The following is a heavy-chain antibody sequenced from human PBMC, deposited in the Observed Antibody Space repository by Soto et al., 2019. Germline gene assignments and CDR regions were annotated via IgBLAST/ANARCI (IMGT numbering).Heavy chain of an antibody. V-gene: IGHV1-3*01. CDR3: ARDPIERYFDWFTDY. D-gene: IGHD3-9*01. J-gene: IGHJ4*02. CDR1: GYTFTSYA. Sequence: ASVKVSCKASGYTFTSYAMHWVRQAPGQRLEWMGWINAGNGNTKYSQKFQGRVTITRDTSASSAYMELSSLRSEDTAVYYCARDPIERYFDWFTDYWGQGTLVTVSS. CDR2: INAGNGNT.